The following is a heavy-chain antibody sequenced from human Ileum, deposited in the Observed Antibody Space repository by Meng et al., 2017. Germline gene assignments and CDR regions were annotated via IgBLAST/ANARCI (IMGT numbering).Heavy chain of an antibody. D-gene: IGHD2-15*01. J-gene: IGHJ4*02. CDR2: ISSSSS. V-gene: IGHV3-21*01. Sequence: EVQLVESGGGLVKPGGSLRLSCVASGFSFSSNSMNWVRQAQGKGLEWVASISSSSSYADSVKGRFTISRDNAKNSLYLQMNSLRVEDMAVYYCARGRVVVSAAPLDSWGQGTLVTVSS. CDR3: ARGRVVVSAAPLDS. CDR1: GFSFSSNS.